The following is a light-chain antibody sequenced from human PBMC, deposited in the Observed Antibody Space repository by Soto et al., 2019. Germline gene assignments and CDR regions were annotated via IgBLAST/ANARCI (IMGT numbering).Light chain of an antibody. CDR1: QNIDTY. CDR3: QQSYSTPYT. J-gene: IGKJ2*01. Sequence: DIQMTQSPSSLSASVGDRVTITCRPSQNIDTYLNWYQHKPGKAPKLLLYAASSLQSGVPSRFSGSGAGTDFTLTISSLQPEDFATYYCQQSYSTPYTFGQGTKLEIK. V-gene: IGKV1-39*01. CDR2: AAS.